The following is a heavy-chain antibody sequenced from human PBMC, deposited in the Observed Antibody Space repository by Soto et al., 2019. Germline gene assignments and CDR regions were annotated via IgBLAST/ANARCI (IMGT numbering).Heavy chain of an antibody. D-gene: IGHD1-1*01. V-gene: IGHV4-34*01. CDR1: GGSFSGYY. Sequence: QVQLQQWGAGLLKPSETLSLTCAVYGGSFSGYYWSWIRQPPGKGLEWVGEIHHSGSTNYNPSLKSRVTQTLGPAHRQFSLKKGPVDAPDPAVEYRSRSEAYKNHPARWGQGTLGNGSS. J-gene: IGHJ4*02. CDR3: SRSEAYKNHPAR. CDR2: IHHSGST.